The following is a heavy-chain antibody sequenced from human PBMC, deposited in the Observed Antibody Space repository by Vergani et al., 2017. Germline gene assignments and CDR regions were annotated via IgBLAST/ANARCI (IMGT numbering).Heavy chain of an antibody. CDR1: GYTFTSYA. Sequence: QVQLVQSGSELKKPGASVKVSCKASGYTFTSYAMNWVRQAPGQGLEWMGWINTNTGNPTYAQGFTGRFVFSLDPSVSTAYLQISSLKAEDTAVYYCARDNDASIAAADYYYYGMDVWGQGTTVTVSS. J-gene: IGHJ6*02. CDR3: ARDNDASIAAADYYYYGMDV. V-gene: IGHV7-4-1*02. D-gene: IGHD6-13*01. CDR2: INTNTGNP.